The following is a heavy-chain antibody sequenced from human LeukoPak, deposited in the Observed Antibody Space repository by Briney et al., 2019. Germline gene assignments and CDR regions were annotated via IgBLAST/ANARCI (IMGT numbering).Heavy chain of an antibody. V-gene: IGHV3-23*01. D-gene: IGHD5-12*01. CDR1: GFTFNNYA. J-gene: IGHJ4*02. CDR3: AKDRPTWPIDY. CDR2: IVGGGVPT. Sequence: GGSLRLSGAASGFTFNNYAMNGVRQPPGKGREWASSIVGGGVPTIYAESVQGGFTFSKDNSKKTVDLQRTGLRAEAPAEYYCAKDRPTWPIDYGGQGTRATVPS.